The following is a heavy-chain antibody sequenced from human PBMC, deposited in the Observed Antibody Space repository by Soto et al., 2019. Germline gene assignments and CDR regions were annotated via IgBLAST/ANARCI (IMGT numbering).Heavy chain of an antibody. J-gene: IGHJ5*02. V-gene: IGHV4-59*01. Sequence: SETLSLTCTVSGGSISSYYWSWIRQPPGKGLEWIGYIYYSGSTNYNPSLKSRVTISVDTSKNQLSLKLSSVTAADTAVYYCARVRAAAGSWWFDPWGQGTLVTVSS. D-gene: IGHD6-13*01. CDR1: GGSISSYY. CDR2: IYYSGST. CDR3: ARVRAAAGSWWFDP.